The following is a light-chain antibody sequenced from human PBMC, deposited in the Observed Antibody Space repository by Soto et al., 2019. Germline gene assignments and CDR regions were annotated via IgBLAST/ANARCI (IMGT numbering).Light chain of an antibody. CDR2: GNS. Sequence: QSVLTQPPSVSGAPGQRVTISCTGSSSNIGAGYDVHWYQQLPGTAPKLLIYGNSNRPSGVPDRFSGAKSGTSASLAITGRQAEDEAEYYCQSYDSSLSGGVFGGGTKLTVL. CDR3: QSYDSSLSGGV. V-gene: IGLV1-40*01. CDR1: SSNIGAGYD. J-gene: IGLJ2*01.